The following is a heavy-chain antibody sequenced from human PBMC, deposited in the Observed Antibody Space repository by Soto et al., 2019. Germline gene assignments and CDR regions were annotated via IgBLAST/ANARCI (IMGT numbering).Heavy chain of an antibody. CDR3: ARHGARGYLEEGYFDY. J-gene: IGHJ4*02. CDR2: IYPGDSDT. CDR1: GYSFTSYW. D-gene: IGHD6-25*01. V-gene: IGHV5-51*01. Sequence: GESLKISCKGSGYSFTSYWIGWVRQMPGKGLEWMGIIYPGDSDTRYSPSFQGQVTISADKSISTACLQWSSLKASDTAMYYCARHGARGYLEEGYFDYWGQGTLVTVSS.